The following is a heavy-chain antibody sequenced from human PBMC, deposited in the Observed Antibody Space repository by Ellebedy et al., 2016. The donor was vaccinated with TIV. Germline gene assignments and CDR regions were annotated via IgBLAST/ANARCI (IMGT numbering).Heavy chain of an antibody. J-gene: IGHJ6*02. CDR3: ARDRSSSPPPYYYYGMDV. CDR2: IIPMFGTP. Sequence: AASVKVSCKASGGTFSSYAVSWVRQAPGQGLEWMGGIIPMFGTPNYAQKFQDRVTITADESTSPAYMELSSLRSADTAVYYCARDRSSSPPPYYYYGMDVWGQGTTVTVSS. D-gene: IGHD6-13*01. V-gene: IGHV1-69*13. CDR1: GGTFSSYA.